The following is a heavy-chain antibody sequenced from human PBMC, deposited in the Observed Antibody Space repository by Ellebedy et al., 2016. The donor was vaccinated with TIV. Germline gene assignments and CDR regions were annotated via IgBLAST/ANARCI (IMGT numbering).Heavy chain of an antibody. Sequence: MPSETLSLTCTVSGDSITRYYWSWIRQPPGRGLVWIGNISYSGRANYNPSLRSRVTISVDTSKNQFSMNLTSVAAADTAVYYCARVHYALLTRWEHHGMDVWGQGTAVTVSS. J-gene: IGHJ6*02. V-gene: IGHV4-59*01. D-gene: IGHD3-9*01. CDR3: ARVHYALLTRWEHHGMDV. CDR2: ISYSGRA. CDR1: GDSITRYY.